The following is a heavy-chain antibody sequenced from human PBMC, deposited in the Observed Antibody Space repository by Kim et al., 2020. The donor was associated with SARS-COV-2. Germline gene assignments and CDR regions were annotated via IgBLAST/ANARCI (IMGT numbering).Heavy chain of an antibody. CDR2: INHSGST. Sequence: SETLSLTCAVYGGSFSGYYWSWIRQPPGKGLEWIGEINHSGSTSYNPSLKSRVTISVDTSKNQFSLKLSSVTAADTAVYYCARGKAIFGVVPFYYFDYWGQGTLVTVSS. CDR3: ARGKAIFGVVPFYYFDY. CDR1: GGSFSGYY. V-gene: IGHV4-34*01. J-gene: IGHJ4*02. D-gene: IGHD3-3*01.